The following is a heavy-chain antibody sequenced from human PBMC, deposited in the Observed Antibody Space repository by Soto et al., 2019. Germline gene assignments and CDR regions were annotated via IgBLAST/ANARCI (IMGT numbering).Heavy chain of an antibody. J-gene: IGHJ6*02. V-gene: IGHV5-51*01. CDR3: ARHIAVAGHYYYYGMDV. Sequence: PGESLKIPCKGSGYSFTSYWIGWVRQMPGKGLEWMGIIYPGDSDTRYSPSFQGQVTISADKSISTAYLQWSSLKASDTAMYYCARHIAVAGHYYYYGMDVWGQGTTVTVSS. CDR2: IYPGDSDT. D-gene: IGHD6-19*01. CDR1: GYSFTSYW.